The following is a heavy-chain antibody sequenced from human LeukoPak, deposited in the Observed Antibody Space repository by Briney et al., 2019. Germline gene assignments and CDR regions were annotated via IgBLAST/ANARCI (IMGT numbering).Heavy chain of an antibody. D-gene: IGHD3-10*01. V-gene: IGHV4-59*11. CDR1: GDSISGPY. J-gene: IGHJ4*02. CDR3: GRNLGSGSDH. Sequence: SETLSLTCNVSGDSISGPYWNWIRQSPGRGLEWVGYTHYTGETNYNPSLKSRLTMSVDTSNNQVYLRLSSVTAADTAVYYCGRNLGSGSDHWGQGTLVTVSS. CDR2: THYTGET.